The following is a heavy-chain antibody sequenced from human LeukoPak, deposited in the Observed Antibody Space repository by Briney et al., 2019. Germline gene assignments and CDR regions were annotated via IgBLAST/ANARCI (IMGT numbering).Heavy chain of an antibody. CDR1: GGSISSYY. CDR3: ARVSTRGSLTLFDY. V-gene: IGHV4-59*01. J-gene: IGHJ4*02. D-gene: IGHD1-26*01. CDR2: IYYSGST. Sequence: SETLSLTCTVSGGSISSYYWSWIRQPPGKGLEWIGYIYYSGSTNYNPSLKSRVTISVDTSKNQFSLKLSSVTAADTAVYYCARVSTRGSLTLFDYWGQGTLVTVSP.